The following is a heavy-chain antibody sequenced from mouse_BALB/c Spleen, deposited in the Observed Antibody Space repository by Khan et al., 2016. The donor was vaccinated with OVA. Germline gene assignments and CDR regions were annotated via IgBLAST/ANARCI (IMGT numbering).Heavy chain of an antibody. J-gene: IGHJ3*01. Sequence: QVQLQQSGPGLVQPSQSLSITCTVSGFSLDNYSVHWIRQSPGKGLEWLGVIWSAGSTDYNAAFISRLTITKDNSRSHVFFKVTNLQPNDTAIYYCARRGYDYGRGALFAYWGQGTLVTVSA. CDR2: IWSAGST. V-gene: IGHV2-2*02. CDR3: ARRGYDYGRGALFAY. D-gene: IGHD2-4*01. CDR1: GFSLDNYS.